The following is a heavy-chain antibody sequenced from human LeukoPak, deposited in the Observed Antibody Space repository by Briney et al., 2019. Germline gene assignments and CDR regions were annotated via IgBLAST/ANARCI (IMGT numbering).Heavy chain of an antibody. D-gene: IGHD2/OR15-2a*01. Sequence: KPSETLSLTCSVSGGSISSYYWSWIRQPPWKGLEWIAYISDIGSINYNPSLKSRVTISLDTSKNQFSLKLSSVTAADTAVYYCAGHHPRNTVDFWGQGTLVTVSS. J-gene: IGHJ4*02. CDR2: ISDIGSI. CDR1: GGSISSYY. CDR3: AGHHPRNTVDF. V-gene: IGHV4-59*08.